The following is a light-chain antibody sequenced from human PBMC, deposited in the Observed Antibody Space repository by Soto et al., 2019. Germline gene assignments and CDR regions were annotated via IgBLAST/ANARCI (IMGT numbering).Light chain of an antibody. Sequence: DIQMTQSPSTLSASLGDRVTITCRASQTISQWLAWYQQKPGKAPKLLIYDASSLETGVPSRFSGSGSGTEFAFTISSLQPDDFATYYCQQYNTWYSFGQGTKLEVK. CDR2: DAS. V-gene: IGKV1-5*01. CDR1: QTISQW. J-gene: IGKJ2*03. CDR3: QQYNTWYS.